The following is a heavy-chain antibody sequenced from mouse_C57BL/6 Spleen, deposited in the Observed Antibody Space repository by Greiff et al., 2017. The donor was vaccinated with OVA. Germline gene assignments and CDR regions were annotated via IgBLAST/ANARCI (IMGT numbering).Heavy chain of an antibody. CDR3: ARRDEGCYFDD. J-gene: IGHJ2*01. Sequence: QVQLQQSGAELVMPGASVTLSCTASGYTFTSYWMHWVKQRPGQGLEWIGEIDPSDSYTNYYQQFQGKSTLTVDKSSSTAYMQLSSLTSEDTAVYDCARRDEGCYFDDWGQGTTLTVSS. V-gene: IGHV1-69*01. CDR1: GYTFTSYW. CDR2: IDPSDSYT.